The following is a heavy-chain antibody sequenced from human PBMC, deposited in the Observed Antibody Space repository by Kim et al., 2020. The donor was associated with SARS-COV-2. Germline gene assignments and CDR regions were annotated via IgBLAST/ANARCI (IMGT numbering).Heavy chain of an antibody. D-gene: IGHD6-19*01. V-gene: IGHV3-30*01. Sequence: SLKVRFTIARDNSKSTRYLQMNSLRAEDTAVYYCARGGGSGWYVYYGMDVWGQGTTVTVSS. CDR3: ARGGGSGWYVYYGMDV. J-gene: IGHJ6*02.